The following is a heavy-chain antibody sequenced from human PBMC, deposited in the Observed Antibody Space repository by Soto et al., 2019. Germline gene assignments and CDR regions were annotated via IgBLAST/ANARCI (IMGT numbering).Heavy chain of an antibody. V-gene: IGHV3-30-3*01. CDR3: ARLDWGYERYSSSSDDAFDI. CDR2: ISYDGSNK. CDR1: GFTFSSYA. J-gene: IGHJ3*02. D-gene: IGHD6-6*01. Sequence: GGSLRLSCAASGFTFSSYAMHWVRQAPGKGLEWVAVISYDGSNKYYADSVKGRLTISRDNSKNTLYLQMNSLRAEDTAVYYYARLDWGYERYSSSSDDAFDIWGQGTMVTVPS.